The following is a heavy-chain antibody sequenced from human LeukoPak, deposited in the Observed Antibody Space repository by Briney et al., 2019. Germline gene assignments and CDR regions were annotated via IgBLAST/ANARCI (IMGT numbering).Heavy chain of an antibody. CDR1: GFTFSSYA. J-gene: IGHJ4*02. Sequence: GGSLRLSSAASGFTFSSYAMSAVPEAPPKGLECGLAISGRGGSTYYADSVTGRFTISRDNSKNTLYLHMHSLSAEDTAVSYCEREYGSGSHKYYFDYWGQGTLVTVSS. D-gene: IGHD3-10*01. V-gene: IGHV3-23*01. CDR2: ISGRGGST. CDR3: EREYGSGSHKYYFDY.